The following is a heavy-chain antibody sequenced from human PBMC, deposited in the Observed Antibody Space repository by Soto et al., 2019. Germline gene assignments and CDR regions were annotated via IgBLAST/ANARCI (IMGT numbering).Heavy chain of an antibody. J-gene: IGHJ4*02. Sequence: EVQLLESGGGLVQPGGSLRLSCAASGFTFSYYAMSWVRQAPGKGLEWVSTLSDGGGDTSFADSVKGRFTISRDNSKNTLYLQMNSLKTEDTAVYYCTTDRLEVTTIRDYWGQGTLVTVSS. CDR2: LSDGGGDT. CDR3: TTDRLEVTTIRDY. V-gene: IGHV3-23*01. D-gene: IGHD4-17*01. CDR1: GFTFSYYA.